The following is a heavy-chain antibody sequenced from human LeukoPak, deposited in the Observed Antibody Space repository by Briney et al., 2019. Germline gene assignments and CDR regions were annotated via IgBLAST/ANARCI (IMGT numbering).Heavy chain of an antibody. CDR3: ARDLDSSGYYEVDY. CDR2: ISSSSSYI. D-gene: IGHD3-22*01. V-gene: IGHV3-21*01. Sequence: GGSPRLSCAASGFTFSSYSMNWVRQAPGKGLEWVSSISSSSSYIYYADSVKGRFTISRDNAKNSLYLQMNSLRAEDTAVYYCARDLDSSGYYEVDYWGQGTLVTVSS. J-gene: IGHJ4*02. CDR1: GFTFSSYS.